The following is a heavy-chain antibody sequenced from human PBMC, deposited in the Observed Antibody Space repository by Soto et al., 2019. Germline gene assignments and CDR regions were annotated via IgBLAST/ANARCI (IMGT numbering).Heavy chain of an antibody. Sequence: EVQLVPSGAEVKKPGESLRISCKASGYSFTTYWITWVRQVPGKGLEWMGRIDPSDSYTDYSPSFQCHVTVSVDKSTRTAYLQWSSRKASDNGIYFCARRIAAAGHNWFDPWGQGTLVIVSS. V-gene: IGHV5-10-1*01. CDR1: GYSFTTYW. D-gene: IGHD6-13*01. J-gene: IGHJ5*02. CDR3: ARRIAAAGHNWFDP. CDR2: IDPSDSYT.